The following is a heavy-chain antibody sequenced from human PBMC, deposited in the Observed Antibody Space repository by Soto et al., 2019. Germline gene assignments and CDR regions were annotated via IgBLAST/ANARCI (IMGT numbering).Heavy chain of an antibody. Sequence: GGSLRLSCAASGFTVSSNYMSWVRQAPGKGLEWVSVIYSGGSTYYADSVKGRFTISRDNSKNTLYLQMNSLRAEDTAVYYCARERPQGQQLGWFDPWGQGTLVTVSS. D-gene: IGHD6-13*01. CDR3: ARERPQGQQLGWFDP. CDR1: GFTVSSNY. CDR2: IYSGGST. J-gene: IGHJ5*02. V-gene: IGHV3-53*01.